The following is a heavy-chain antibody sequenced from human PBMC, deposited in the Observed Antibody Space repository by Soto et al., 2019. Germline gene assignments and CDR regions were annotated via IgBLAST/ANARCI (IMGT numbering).Heavy chain of an antibody. Sequence: QVQLQESGPGLVKPSETLSLTCTVSGGSISSYYWSWIRQPPGKGLGWIGYIYYSGSTNYNPSLKSRVTISVDTSKNQFSLKLSSVTAADTAVYYCARSDCGGDCYSYYFDYWGQGTLVTVSS. V-gene: IGHV4-59*01. CDR2: IYYSGST. D-gene: IGHD2-21*02. J-gene: IGHJ4*02. CDR1: GGSISSYY. CDR3: ARSDCGGDCYSYYFDY.